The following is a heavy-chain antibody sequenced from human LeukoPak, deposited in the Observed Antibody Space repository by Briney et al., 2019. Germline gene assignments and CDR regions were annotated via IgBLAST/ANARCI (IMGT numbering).Heavy chain of an antibody. Sequence: AGGSLRLSCAASGFTFSSYWMSWVRQAPGKGLEWVANIKHDGSEKYYVDSVKGRFTISRDNAKNSLYLQMNSLRAEDTAVYYCARVRYGSSRAAYYYMDVWGKGTTVTVSS. CDR2: IKHDGSEK. V-gene: IGHV3-7*01. CDR1: GFTFSSYW. D-gene: IGHD6-6*01. CDR3: ARVRYGSSRAAYYYMDV. J-gene: IGHJ6*03.